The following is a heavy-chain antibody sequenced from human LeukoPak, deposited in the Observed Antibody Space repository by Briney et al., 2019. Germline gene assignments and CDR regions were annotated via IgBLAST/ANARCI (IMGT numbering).Heavy chain of an antibody. CDR2: ISGSDGAT. V-gene: IGHV3-23*01. J-gene: IGHJ3*02. CDR3: AKGRVAGIIDAFDI. Sequence: GGSLRLSCAASGFTFSSYAMNWVRQAPGKGLEWVSGISGSDGATYSADSVTGRFTISRDNSNNMLYLQMNSLRAEDTAVYYCAKGRVAGIIDAFDIWGQGTMVTVSS. D-gene: IGHD6-19*01. CDR1: GFTFSSYA.